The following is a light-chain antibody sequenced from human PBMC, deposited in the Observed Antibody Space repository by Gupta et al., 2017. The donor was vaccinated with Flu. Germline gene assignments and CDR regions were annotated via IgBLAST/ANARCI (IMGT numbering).Light chain of an antibody. Sequence: VVSTQSPATLSWSPGERATLSCRASQNINNYLVWYQQKPGQAPRLLIYSASNRATGIPARFSGSGSGTDFTLTISSLEPEDFAVYYCQQRLSWPLTFGGGTKVEIK. CDR2: SAS. V-gene: IGKV3-11*01. J-gene: IGKJ4*01. CDR3: QQRLSWPLT. CDR1: QNINNY.